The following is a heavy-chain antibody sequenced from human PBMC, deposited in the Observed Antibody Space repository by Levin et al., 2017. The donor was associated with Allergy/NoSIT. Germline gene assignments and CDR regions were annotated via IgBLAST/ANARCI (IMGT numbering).Heavy chain of an antibody. D-gene: IGHD1-26*01. V-gene: IGHV3-30*04. CDR1: GFTFSNHA. CDR3: ARESHWFPGAGTYLDY. J-gene: IGHJ4*02. CDR2: ISHDGSRK. Sequence: PGGSLRLSCSASGFTFSNHAIHWVRQAPGKGLDWVAVISHDGSRKYYSDSVKGRFTISRDNSNNTVYLEMTSPKIEDTALYFCARESHWFPGAGTYLDYWGQGTLVTVSS.